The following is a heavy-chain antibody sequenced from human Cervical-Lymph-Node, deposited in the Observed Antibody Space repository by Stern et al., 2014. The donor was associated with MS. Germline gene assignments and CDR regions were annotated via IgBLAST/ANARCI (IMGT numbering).Heavy chain of an antibody. Sequence: QVQLVQSGAEVKTAGSSVKVSCKASGGTFSRYAVSWVRQAPGQGLEWMGEIIPMFGAANYAQKFHGRVTITADESTNTAYMEVSSLRSDDTAIYYCARLPQLVDHRDYWWGQGSLVTVSS. J-gene: IGHJ4*02. D-gene: IGHD4-17*01. CDR1: GGTFSRYA. CDR2: IIPMFGAA. CDR3: ARLPQLVDHRDYW. V-gene: IGHV1-69*01.